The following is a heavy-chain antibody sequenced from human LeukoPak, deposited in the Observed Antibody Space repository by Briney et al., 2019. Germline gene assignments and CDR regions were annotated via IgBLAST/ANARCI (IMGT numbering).Heavy chain of an antibody. D-gene: IGHD2-15*01. CDR2: ASYGGNT. V-gene: IGHV4-59*01. CDR3: ARGAELPDY. J-gene: IGHJ4*02. CDR1: GGSISSYY. Sequence: PSETLSLTCTVSGGSISSYYWSWIRQPPGKGLEWIGYASYGGNTNYNPSLKGRVTISVDTSKNQFSLKLTSVTAADTAVYYCARGAELPDYWGQGTLVTVSS.